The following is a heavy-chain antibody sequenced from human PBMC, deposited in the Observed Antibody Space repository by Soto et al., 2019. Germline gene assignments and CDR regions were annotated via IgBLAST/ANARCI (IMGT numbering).Heavy chain of an antibody. V-gene: IGHV4-34*01. Sequence: SETLSLTCAVYGGSFSGYYWSWIRQPPGKGLEWIGEINHSGSTNYNPSLKSRVTISVDTSKNQFSLKLSSVTAADTAVYYCARVGRNWGYWGQGTLVTVSS. J-gene: IGHJ4*02. CDR1: GGSFSGYY. CDR2: INHSGST. D-gene: IGHD7-27*01. CDR3: ARVGRNWGY.